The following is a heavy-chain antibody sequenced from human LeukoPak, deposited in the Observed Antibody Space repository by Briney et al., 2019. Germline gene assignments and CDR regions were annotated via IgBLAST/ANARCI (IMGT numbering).Heavy chain of an antibody. Sequence: GGSLSLSCALSGFTFSSYSMNWVRQAPEGGLVWVSYISSSSSTIYYADSVKGRFTISRDNAKNSLYLQMNSLRAEDTAVYYCARGEQWLTPSPHGMDVWGQGTTVTVSS. CDR3: ARGEQWLTPSPHGMDV. CDR2: ISSSSSTI. J-gene: IGHJ6*02. D-gene: IGHD6-19*01. V-gene: IGHV3-48*01. CDR1: GFTFSSYS.